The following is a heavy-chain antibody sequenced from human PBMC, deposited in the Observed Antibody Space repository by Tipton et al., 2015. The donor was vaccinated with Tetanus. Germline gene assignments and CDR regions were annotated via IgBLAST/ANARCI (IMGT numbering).Heavy chain of an antibody. CDR3: AGRKGFYRPFDY. J-gene: IGHJ4*02. V-gene: IGHV4-39*01. Sequence: SGGSITSDNHYWSWIRQPPGKGLEWIGGIYHTGGSYYLPSFKSRVTLSVDTSKDQFSLRLSSVTAADTAVYYCAGRKGFYRPFDYWGLGILVTVSS. CDR2: IYHTGGS. D-gene: IGHD3-16*02. CDR1: GGSITSDNHY.